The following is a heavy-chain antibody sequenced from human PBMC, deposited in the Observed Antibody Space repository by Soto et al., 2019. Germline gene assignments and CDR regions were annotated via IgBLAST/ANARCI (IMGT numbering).Heavy chain of an antibody. D-gene: IGHD2-15*01. J-gene: IGHJ4*02. CDR1: GQKVTELS. Sequence: VGSVKEYSKVSGQKVTELSMYLMRQSPGTGLECMGGFDPKDGLPVYAQNFEGRVTMTEDASTDTAFLEVENLRSEDTAVYFCATVVGLGRYYFDVWGQGSLVTVSS. V-gene: IGHV1-24*01. CDR2: FDPKDGLP. CDR3: ATVVGLGRYYFDV.